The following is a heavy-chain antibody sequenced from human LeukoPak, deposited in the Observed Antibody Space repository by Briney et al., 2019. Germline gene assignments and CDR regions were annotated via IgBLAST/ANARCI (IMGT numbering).Heavy chain of an antibody. CDR1: GFTFSSYG. J-gene: IGHJ4*02. Sequence: GGSLRLSCAASGFTFSSYGMHWVRQAPGKGLEWVAVISYDGSNKYYADSVKGRFTISRDNSKNTLYLQMNSLRAEDTAVYYCAKMYYYDSTGYTFSFDYWGQGTLVTVSS. CDR2: ISYDGSNK. CDR3: AKMYYYDSTGYTFSFDY. V-gene: IGHV3-30*18. D-gene: IGHD3-22*01.